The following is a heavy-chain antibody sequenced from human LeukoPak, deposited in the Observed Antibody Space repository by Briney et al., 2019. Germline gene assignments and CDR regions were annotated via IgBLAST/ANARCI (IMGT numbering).Heavy chain of an antibody. CDR3: ARGDLIVVVPAAMDY. D-gene: IGHD2-2*01. V-gene: IGHV1-2*02. CDR1: GYTFTGYY. Sequence: EASVTVSCTASGYTFTGYYMHWVRQAPGQGLEWMGWINPNSGGTNYAQKFRGRVTMTRDTSISTAYMELSRLRSDDTAVYYCARGDLIVVVPAAMDYWGQGTLVTVSS. J-gene: IGHJ4*02. CDR2: INPNSGGT.